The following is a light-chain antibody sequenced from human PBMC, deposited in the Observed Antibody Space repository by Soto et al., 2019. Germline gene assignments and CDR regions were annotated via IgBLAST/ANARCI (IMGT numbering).Light chain of an antibody. CDR2: GVS. Sequence: EIVMTQSPATLSVSPGERATLSCRASQSVGSNLAWYQHKPGQAPRLLIYGVSTRATGVPARFSGSGSGTEFTLTISSXXXXXXXXYYCQQYNNWXXXXXFG. J-gene: IGKJ3*01. V-gene: IGKV3-15*01. CDR1: QSVGSN. CDR3: QQYNNWXXXXX.